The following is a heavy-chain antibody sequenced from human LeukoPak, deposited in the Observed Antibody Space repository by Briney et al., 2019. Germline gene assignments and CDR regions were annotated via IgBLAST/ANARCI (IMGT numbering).Heavy chain of an antibody. J-gene: IGHJ4*02. CDR1: GGTFSSYA. Sequence: ASVKVSCKASGGTFSSYAISWVRQAPGQGLEWMGRIIPILGIANYAQKLQGRVTMTTDTSTSTAYMELRSLRSDDTAVYYCAREGYCSSTSCDIDYWGQGALVTVSS. D-gene: IGHD2-2*01. CDR3: AREGYCSSTSCDIDY. V-gene: IGHV1-69*04. CDR2: IIPILGIA.